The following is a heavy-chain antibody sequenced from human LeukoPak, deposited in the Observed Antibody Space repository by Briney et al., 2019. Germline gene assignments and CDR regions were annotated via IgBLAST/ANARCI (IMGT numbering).Heavy chain of an antibody. V-gene: IGHV3-7*03. CDR2: IKQDGSEK. J-gene: IGHJ4*02. CDR1: GFTFSTYY. Sequence: GGSLRLSCAASGFTFSTYYMSWVRQAPGTGLEWVANIKQDGSEKYYVDSVKGRFTISRDNAKNSLYLQMNSLKTEDTAVYYCTSIDDYVWGSYRYGDYWGQGTLVTVSS. D-gene: IGHD3-16*02. CDR3: TSIDDYVWGSYRYGDY.